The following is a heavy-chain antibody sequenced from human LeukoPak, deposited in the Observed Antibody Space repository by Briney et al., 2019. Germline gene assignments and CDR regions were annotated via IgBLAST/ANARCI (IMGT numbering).Heavy chain of an antibody. CDR1: RYTFTSYD. CDR2: MNPDGGNT. J-gene: IGHJ4*01. V-gene: IGHV1-8*01. Sequence: ASVKVSCKAARYTFTSYDINWVRQAPGQGLEWMGWMNPDGGNTGYAQKFQGRVSMTRNTSISTAYMALGGLTSDDTAVYFCARGSHRGYCTTSNFYTVDYWGQGTLVSVSS. CDR3: ARGSHRGYCTTSNFYTVDY. D-gene: IGHD2-8*01.